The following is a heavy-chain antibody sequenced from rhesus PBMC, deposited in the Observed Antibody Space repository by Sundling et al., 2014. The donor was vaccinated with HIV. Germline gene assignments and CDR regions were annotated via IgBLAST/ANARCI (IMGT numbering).Heavy chain of an antibody. Sequence: EVQLVESGGGLVQPGGSLRLSCVASGFTFSNYQMHWVRQAQGKGLEWVGLIRNKANSYTTEYAAAVKGRFTISRDDSKNTLYLEMSSLKTEDTAVYFCTKPQRISIFGLVSGRDGLDSWGQGVVVTVS. D-gene: IGHD3-3*01. CDR2: IRNKANSYTT. CDR3: TKPQRISIFGLVSGRDGLDS. J-gene: IGHJ6*01. V-gene: IGHV3-13*01. CDR1: GFTFSNYQ.